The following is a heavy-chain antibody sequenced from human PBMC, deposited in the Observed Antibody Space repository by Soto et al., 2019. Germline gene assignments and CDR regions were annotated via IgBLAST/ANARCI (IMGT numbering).Heavy chain of an antibody. D-gene: IGHD3-3*01. CDR3: AKECLLSSNWFAP. Sequence: QVQLVESGGGVVQPGRSLSLSCAASGFTFSSYGMHWVRQAPGKGLEWVAVISYDRSNKYDADSVKGRFTISSDNSKNVLYLQMNILIAEDTAVYYCAKECLLSSNWFAPWGQGTLVTVSS. CDR2: ISYDRSNK. V-gene: IGHV3-30*18. J-gene: IGHJ5*02. CDR1: GFTFSSYG.